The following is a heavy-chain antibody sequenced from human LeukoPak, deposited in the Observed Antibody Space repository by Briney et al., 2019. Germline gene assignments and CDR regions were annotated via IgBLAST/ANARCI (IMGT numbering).Heavy chain of an antibody. J-gene: IGHJ4*02. CDR2: INHSGNA. Sequence: SETLSLTCAVSGGSFSGYYWTWIGQPPGKGLEWIGEINHSGNANYNPSLKSRVTISLDMSENHFSLKLTSVTAADTAVYYCARGQGTVTTHWGQGTLVTVSS. V-gene: IGHV4-34*01. CDR1: GGSFSGYY. D-gene: IGHD4-17*01. CDR3: ARGQGTVTTH.